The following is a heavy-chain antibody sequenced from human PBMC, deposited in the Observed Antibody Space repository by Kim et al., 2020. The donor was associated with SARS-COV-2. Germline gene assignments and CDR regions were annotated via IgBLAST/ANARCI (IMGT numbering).Heavy chain of an antibody. CDR1: GFTFSSYD. J-gene: IGHJ6*02. Sequence: GGSLRLSCAASGFTFSSYDMHWVRQATGKGLEWVSAIGTAGDTYYPGSVKGRFTISRENAKNSLYLQMNSLGAGDTAVYYCARQYPTTILTGSYGMDVWGQGTTVTVSS. CDR3: ARQYPTTILTGSYGMDV. CDR2: IGTAGDT. V-gene: IGHV3-13*01. D-gene: IGHD3-9*01.